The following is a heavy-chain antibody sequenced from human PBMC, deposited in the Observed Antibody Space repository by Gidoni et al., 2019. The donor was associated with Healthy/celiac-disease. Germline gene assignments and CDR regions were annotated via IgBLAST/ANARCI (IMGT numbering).Heavy chain of an antibody. J-gene: IGHJ6*02. CDR1: RLTSSSHG. V-gene: IGHV3-30*18. CDR2: ITYDGSNK. D-gene: IGHD3-9*01. CDR3: AKESVLDWLLYETSYYYYGMDV. Sequence: QVQLVESGGGVVQPGRSLRLSCAASRLTSSSHGMHWVRQAPGKGLEWVAVITYDGSNKYYADSVKGRFTISRDKSKNTLYLQMNSLRAEDTAVYYCAKESVLDWLLYETSYYYYGMDVWGQGTTVTVSS.